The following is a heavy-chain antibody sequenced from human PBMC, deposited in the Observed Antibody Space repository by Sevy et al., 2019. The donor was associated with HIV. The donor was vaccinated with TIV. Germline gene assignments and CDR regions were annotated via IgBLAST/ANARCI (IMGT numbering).Heavy chain of an antibody. CDR1: GFTFSNHW. V-gene: IGHV3-7*01. Sequence: GGYLRLSCAASGFTFSNHWMNWVRQAPGKGLEWVANINQHGNQKYYVDSVKGRFTISRDNAKNSLYLQMDSLRVEDTAVYYCARDPDPIPGVSFDIWGQGTMVTVSS. J-gene: IGHJ3*02. CDR2: INQHGNQK. CDR3: ARDPDPIPGVSFDI.